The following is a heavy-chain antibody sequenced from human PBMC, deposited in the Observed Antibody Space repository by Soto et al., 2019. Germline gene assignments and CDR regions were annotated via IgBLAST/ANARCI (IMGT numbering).Heavy chain of an antibody. D-gene: IGHD6-13*01. CDR3: ARDLPGYGSSWPRE. CDR2: IFAGGQT. Sequence: EVQLVETGGDLIQPGGSLRLSCAASGFTVSDNYMSWVRQAPGKGLEWVSVIFAGGQTYYADSVKGRFTISRDNSKNTLYLQLDSLRVEDTAVYFCARDLPGYGSSWPREWGQGTLDTVSS. J-gene: IGHJ4*02. V-gene: IGHV3-53*02. CDR1: GFTVSDNY.